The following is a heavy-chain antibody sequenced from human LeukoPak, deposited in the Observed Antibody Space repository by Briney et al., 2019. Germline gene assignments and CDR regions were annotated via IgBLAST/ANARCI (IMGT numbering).Heavy chain of an antibody. Sequence: ASVKVSCKASGYTFTGYYMHWVRQAPGQGLEWMGWINPDSGGTNNAQKFQGRVTMTRDTSISTAYMELSRLRSDDTAVYYCAREVLRGDSSGWYYFDYWGQGTLVTVSS. V-gene: IGHV1-2*02. CDR2: INPDSGGT. D-gene: IGHD6-19*01. CDR3: AREVLRGDSSGWYYFDY. CDR1: GYTFTGYY. J-gene: IGHJ4*02.